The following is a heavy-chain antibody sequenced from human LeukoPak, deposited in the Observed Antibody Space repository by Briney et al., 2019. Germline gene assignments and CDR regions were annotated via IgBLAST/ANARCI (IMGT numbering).Heavy chain of an antibody. CDR3: AREKCSSTSCNHPFDY. Sequence: ASVKVSCKASGYTFTGYYMHWVRPAPGQGLEWMGWINPNSGGTNYAQKFQGRVTMTRDTSISTAYMELSRLRSDDTAVYYCAREKCSSTSCNHPFDYWGQGTLVTVSS. V-gene: IGHV1-2*02. D-gene: IGHD2-2*01. CDR2: INPNSGGT. J-gene: IGHJ4*02. CDR1: GYTFTGYY.